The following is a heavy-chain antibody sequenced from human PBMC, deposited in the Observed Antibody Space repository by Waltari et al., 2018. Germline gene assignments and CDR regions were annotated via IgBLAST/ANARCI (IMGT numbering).Heavy chain of an antibody. CDR2: INPDGGNT. Sequence: QVQLVQSGAEVTKLGASVKASCKASGDAFTTYHTRWVRQTPGQGLGWVGIINPDGGNTSYAQKFQDRLTITRDTSTRTVYMQLTSLTSEDTAVYYCASQRAGSGWLSIDYWGQGTLVTVSS. CDR1: GDAFTTYH. V-gene: IGHV1-46*03. D-gene: IGHD6-19*01. J-gene: IGHJ4*02. CDR3: ASQRAGSGWLSIDY.